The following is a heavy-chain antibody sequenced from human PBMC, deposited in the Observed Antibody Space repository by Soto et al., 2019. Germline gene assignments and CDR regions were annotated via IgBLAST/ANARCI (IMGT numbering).Heavy chain of an antibody. V-gene: IGHV1-69*13. CDR2: IIPIFGTA. J-gene: IGHJ4*02. CDR1: GGTFSSYA. D-gene: IGHD3-22*01. CDR3: ARATPNSSGYYYFDY. Sequence: SVKVSCKASGGTFSSYAISWVRQAPGQGLEWMGGIIPIFGTANYAQKFQGGVTITADESTSTAYMELSSLRSEDTAVYYCARATPNSSGYYYFDYWGQGTLVTVSS.